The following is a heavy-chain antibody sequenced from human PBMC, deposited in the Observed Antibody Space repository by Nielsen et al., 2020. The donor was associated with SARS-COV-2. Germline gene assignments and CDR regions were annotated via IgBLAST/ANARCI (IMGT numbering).Heavy chain of an antibody. J-gene: IGHJ4*02. V-gene: IGHV3-43*01. CDR3: AAGSFGSSGQDY. CDR1: GFAFDDYT. D-gene: IGHD5-18*01. Sequence: GESLKISCVASGFAFDDYTMHWVRQIPGKGLEWVSLISWDGGTAYYGDSVKGRFTISRDNSKNSLYLQMNSLRTEDTALYYCAAGSFGSSGQDYWGQGTLVTVSS. CDR2: ISWDGGTA.